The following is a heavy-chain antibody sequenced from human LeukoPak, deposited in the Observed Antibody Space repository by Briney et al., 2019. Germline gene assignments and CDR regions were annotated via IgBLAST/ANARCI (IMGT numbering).Heavy chain of an antibody. Sequence: GGSLRLSCAASGFTFSSYAMHWVRQAPGKGLEWVAVISYDGSNKYYADSVKGRFTISRDNSKNTLYLQMNSLRAEDTAVYYCAKDLRGFGEPPHYWGQGTQVTVSS. D-gene: IGHD3-10*01. J-gene: IGHJ4*02. V-gene: IGHV3-30*04. CDR3: AKDLRGFGEPPHY. CDR1: GFTFSSYA. CDR2: ISYDGSNK.